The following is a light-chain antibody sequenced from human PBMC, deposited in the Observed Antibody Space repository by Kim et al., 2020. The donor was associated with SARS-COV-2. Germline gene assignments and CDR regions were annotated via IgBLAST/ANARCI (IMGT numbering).Light chain of an antibody. CDR1: SGNIASNY. CDR2: EDN. Sequence: GKTVTISCTRSSGNIASNYVQWYQQRPGRSPTTGIYEDNQRPSGVPDRFSGSIDSSSNSASLTISGLKTEDEADYYCQSYDSSNQVFGGGTQLTVL. CDR3: QSYDSSNQV. V-gene: IGLV6-57*01. J-gene: IGLJ3*02.